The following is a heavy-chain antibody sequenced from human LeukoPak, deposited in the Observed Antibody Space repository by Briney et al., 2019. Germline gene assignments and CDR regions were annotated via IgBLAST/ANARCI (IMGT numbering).Heavy chain of an antibody. CDR1: GFTFSTYN. J-gene: IGHJ4*02. CDR3: ARVGSGYYLEY. Sequence: GGSLRLSCAASGFTFSTYNMNWVRQAPGKGLEWVSSISTGSNYIYYADSVKGRFTISRDNAKNSLYLQMNSLRVEDTAVYYCARVGSGYYLEYWGQGTVVTVSS. V-gene: IGHV3-21*01. CDR2: ISTGSNYI. D-gene: IGHD3-22*01.